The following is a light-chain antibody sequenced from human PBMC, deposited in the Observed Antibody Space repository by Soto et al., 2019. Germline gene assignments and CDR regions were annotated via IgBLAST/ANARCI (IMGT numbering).Light chain of an antibody. CDR1: SSDVGNYNL. V-gene: IGLV2-14*02. Sequence: QSALTQPASVSGSPGQSITISCTGTSSDVGNYNLVSWYQQYPGKAPKLMIYEGGKRPSGVSNRFSGSKSGNTASLTISGLQAEDEADYYCSSYTSSSTYVFGTGTKLTVL. J-gene: IGLJ1*01. CDR3: SSYTSSSTYV. CDR2: EGG.